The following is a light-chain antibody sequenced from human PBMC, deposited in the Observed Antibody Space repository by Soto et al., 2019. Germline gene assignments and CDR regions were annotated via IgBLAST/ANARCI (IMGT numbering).Light chain of an antibody. J-gene: IGLJ2*01. Sequence: NFMLTQPHSVSESPGKTVTISCTRSSGSIASNYVQWYQQRPGSAPTTVIYEDHQRPSGVPDRFSGSIDRSSNSASLTISGLKTEDEADYYCQSYDSSNVVFGGGTKLTVL. V-gene: IGLV6-57*04. CDR2: EDH. CDR1: SGSIASNY. CDR3: QSYDSSNVV.